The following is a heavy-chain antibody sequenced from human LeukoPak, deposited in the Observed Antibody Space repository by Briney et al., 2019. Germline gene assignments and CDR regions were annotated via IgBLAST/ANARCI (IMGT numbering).Heavy chain of an antibody. V-gene: IGHV1-46*01. J-gene: IGHJ2*01. Sequence: INPSDGGASYAQKFQGRLTMSRDTSTTTLYMELSSLRSEDTAIYYCARKAPHDSSGWYFDLWGRGTLVTISS. D-gene: IGHD3-22*01. CDR2: INPSDGGA. CDR3: ARKAPHDSSGWYFDL.